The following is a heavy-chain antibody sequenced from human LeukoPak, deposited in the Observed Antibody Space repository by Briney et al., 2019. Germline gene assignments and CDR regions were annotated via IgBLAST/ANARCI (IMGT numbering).Heavy chain of an antibody. J-gene: IGHJ4*02. D-gene: IGHD3-22*01. Sequence: SETLSLTCAVSGGSISSSNWWSWVRQPPGKGLEWIGEIYHSGSTNYNPSLKSRVTISVDKSKNQFSLKLSSVTAADTAVYYRARVPSDYYDSSGYAYFDYWGQGTLVTVSS. V-gene: IGHV4-4*02. CDR1: GGSISSSNW. CDR2: IYHSGST. CDR3: ARVPSDYYDSSGYAYFDY.